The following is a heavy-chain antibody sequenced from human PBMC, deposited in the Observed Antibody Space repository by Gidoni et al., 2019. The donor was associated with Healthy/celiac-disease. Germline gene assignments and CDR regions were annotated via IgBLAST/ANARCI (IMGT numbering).Heavy chain of an antibody. CDR1: GGSFSGYY. J-gene: IGHJ6*02. CDR2: INHSGST. Sequence: AVYGGSFSGYYWSWIRQPPGKGLEWIGEINHSGSTNYNPSLKSRVTISVDTSKNQFSLKLSSVTAADTAVYYCARNRGYGGYSYYGMDVWGQGTTVTVSS. CDR3: ARNRGYGGYSYYGMDV. D-gene: IGHD5-12*01. V-gene: IGHV4-34*01.